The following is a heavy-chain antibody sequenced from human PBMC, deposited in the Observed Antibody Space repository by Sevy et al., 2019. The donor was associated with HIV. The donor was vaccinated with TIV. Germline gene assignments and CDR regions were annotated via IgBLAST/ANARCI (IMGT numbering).Heavy chain of an antibody. CDR2: ISSSSYI. V-gene: IGHV3-21*01. D-gene: IGHD2-15*01. CDR1: GFTFSSYS. J-gene: IGHJ4*02. CDR3: ARDTWGGCSGGSCYQAYFDY. Sequence: GGSLRLSCAASGFTFSSYSMNWVRQAPGKGLEWVSSISSSSYIYYADSVKGRFTISRDNAKNSLYLQMNSLRAEDTAVYYCARDTWGGCSGGSCYQAYFDYWGQGTLVTVSS.